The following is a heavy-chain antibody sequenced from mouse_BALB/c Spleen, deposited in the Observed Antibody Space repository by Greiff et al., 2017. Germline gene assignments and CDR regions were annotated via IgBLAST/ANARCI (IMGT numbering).Heavy chain of an antibody. CDR3: GTGTGGAMDY. CDR1: GFTFSSYA. D-gene: IGHD4-1*01. CDR2: ISSGGSYT. V-gene: IGHV5-9-4*01. J-gene: IGHJ4*01. Sequence: EVQLQQSGGGLVKPGGSLKLSCAASGFTFSSYAMSWVRQSPEKRLEWVAEISSGGSYTYYPDTVTGRFTISRDNAKNTLYLEMSSLRSEDTAMYYCGTGTGGAMDYWGQGTSVTVSS.